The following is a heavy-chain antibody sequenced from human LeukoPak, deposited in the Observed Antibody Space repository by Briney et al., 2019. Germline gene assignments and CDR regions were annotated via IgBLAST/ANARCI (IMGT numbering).Heavy chain of an antibody. D-gene: IGHD5-18*01. V-gene: IGHV4-61*01. CDR1: GGSISSGSYY. J-gene: IGHJ6*04. CDR3: ARGSGYRYGYEFEDV. CDR2: IHYSGST. Sequence: PSETLSLTCTVSGGSISSGSYYWSWIRQPPGKGLEWIGYIHYSGSTNYNPSLKSRVTISVDTSKDQFSLKLRFVTAADTAVYYCARGSGYRYGYEFEDVWGNGTTVTVSS.